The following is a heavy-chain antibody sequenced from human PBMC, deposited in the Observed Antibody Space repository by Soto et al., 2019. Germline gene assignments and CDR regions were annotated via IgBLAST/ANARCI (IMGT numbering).Heavy chain of an antibody. D-gene: IGHD6-13*01. Sequence: QVQLVQSGAEVKKPGSSVTVSCKASGGTFSTYTIIWVRQAPGQGLEWMGRILPMLDITNSAQRFQGRVTITADKSTSTAYLELSRLRSDDTAVYYCTLGSWSAETFDIWGRGTMVTVSS. J-gene: IGHJ3*02. V-gene: IGHV1-69*02. CDR1: GGTFSTYT. CDR2: ILPMLDIT. CDR3: TLGSWSAETFDI.